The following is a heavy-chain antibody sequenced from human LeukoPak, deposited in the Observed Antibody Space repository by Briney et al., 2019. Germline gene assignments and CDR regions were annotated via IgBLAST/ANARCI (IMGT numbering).Heavy chain of an antibody. V-gene: IGHV3-74*01. D-gene: IGHD1-26*01. CDR2: INSDGSST. Sequence: GGSLRLSCAASGFTFSSYWMHWVRQAPGKGLVWVSRINSDGSSTSYADSVKGRFTISRDNAKNTLYLQMNSPRAEDTAVYYCARAGGRGWFDPWGQGTLVTVSS. CDR1: GFTFSSYW. J-gene: IGHJ5*02. CDR3: ARAGGRGWFDP.